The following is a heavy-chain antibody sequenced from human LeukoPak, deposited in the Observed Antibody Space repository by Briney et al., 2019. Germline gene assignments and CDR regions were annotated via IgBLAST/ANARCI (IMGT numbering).Heavy chain of an antibody. Sequence: GGSLRLSCAVSGFSVSGYWMTWVRQAPGKGLEWVSSISGSGGSTYYTDSVQGRFTISRDNSKNTLYLQMNSLRAEDTAVYYCAKYLGSGTSFDDWGQGTLVTVSS. CDR1: GFSVSGYW. D-gene: IGHD3-10*01. V-gene: IGHV3-23*01. J-gene: IGHJ4*02. CDR3: AKYLGSGTSFDD. CDR2: ISGSGGST.